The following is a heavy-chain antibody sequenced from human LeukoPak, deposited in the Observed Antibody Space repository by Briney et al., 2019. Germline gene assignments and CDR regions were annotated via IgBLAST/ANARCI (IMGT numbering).Heavy chain of an antibody. CDR3: AKDEGYCSGGSCYLGAFDI. V-gene: IGHV3-23*01. CDR1: GFTFSTYA. CDR2: ISSSAYDI. J-gene: IGHJ3*02. Sequence: PGGSLRLSCAASGFTFSTYAMSWVRQAPGKGLEWGSSISSSAYDIFDADSVKGRFTISRDNSKNTLYLQMNSLRAEDTAVYYCAKDEGYCSGGSCYLGAFDIWGQGTMVTVSS. D-gene: IGHD2-15*01.